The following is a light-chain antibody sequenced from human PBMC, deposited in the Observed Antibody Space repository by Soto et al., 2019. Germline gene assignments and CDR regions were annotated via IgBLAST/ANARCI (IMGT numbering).Light chain of an antibody. CDR2: GAS. CDR1: QNVNSN. J-gene: IGKJ1*01. CDR3: HHYNNWPRT. V-gene: IGKV3-15*01. Sequence: EIVMTQSLASLSVSPGERATLSCRASQNVNSNLAWYQQKPGQAPRFLIYGASTRATGIPARFSGSGSGTEFTLTISSLQSEDFAVYYCHHYNNWPRTFGQGTKVEIK.